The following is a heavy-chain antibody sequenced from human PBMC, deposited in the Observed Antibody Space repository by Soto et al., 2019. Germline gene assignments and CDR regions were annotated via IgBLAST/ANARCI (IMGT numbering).Heavy chain of an antibody. V-gene: IGHV3-30*03. CDR2: ISYDGSNK. Sequence: GGSLRLSCAASGFTFSSYGMHWVRQAPGKGLEWVAVISYDGSNKYYADSVKGRFTISRDNSKNTLYLQMNSLRAEDTAVYYCARVGYYDSSGTDDDFDDWGQGTVVTVSS. D-gene: IGHD3-22*01. J-gene: IGHJ4*02. CDR1: GFTFSSYG. CDR3: ARVGYYDSSGTDDDFDD.